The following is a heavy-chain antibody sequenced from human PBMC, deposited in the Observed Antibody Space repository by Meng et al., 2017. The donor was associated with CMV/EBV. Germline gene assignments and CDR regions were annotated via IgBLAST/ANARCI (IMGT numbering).Heavy chain of an antibody. V-gene: IGHV3-48*04. J-gene: IGHJ6*02. Sequence: LSLTCAASGFTFSSYSMNWVRQAPGKGLEWLSYISSSSSSIYYADSVKGRFTISRDNAKNSLYLQMNSLRAEDTAVYYCAREWVIVVVPAASYGMDVWGQGTTVTVSS. CDR2: ISSSSSSI. CDR3: AREWVIVVVPAASYGMDV. D-gene: IGHD2-2*01. CDR1: GFTFSSYS.